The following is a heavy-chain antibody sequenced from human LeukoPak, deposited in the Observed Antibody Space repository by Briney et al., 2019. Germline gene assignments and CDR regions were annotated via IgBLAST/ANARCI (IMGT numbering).Heavy chain of an antibody. J-gene: IGHJ6*02. CDR2: ISAYNGNT. D-gene: IGHD3-3*01. V-gene: IGHV1-18*01. Sequence: APVKVSCKASGYTFTSYGISWVRQAPGQGLEWMGWISAYNGNTNYAQKLQGRVTMTTDTSTSTAYMELRSLRSDDTAVYYCARDRSYYDFWSGLSDYYYGMDVWGQGTTVTVSS. CDR1: GYTFTSYG. CDR3: ARDRSYYDFWSGLSDYYYGMDV.